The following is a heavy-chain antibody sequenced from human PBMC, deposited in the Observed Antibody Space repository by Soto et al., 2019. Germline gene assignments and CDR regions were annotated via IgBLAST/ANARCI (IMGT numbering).Heavy chain of an antibody. Sequence: EVQLVESGGGLVQPGGSLRLSCAASGFTFSSYWMSWVRQAPGKGLEWVANIKQDGSEKYYVDSVKGRFTISRDNAKKSRYLQMNSLRAEDTAVYYCARDQEDYDILPGYYIFWFDPWGQGTLVTVSS. D-gene: IGHD3-9*01. CDR1: GFTFSSYW. V-gene: IGHV3-7*05. CDR3: ARDQEDYDILPGYYIFWFDP. CDR2: IKQDGSEK. J-gene: IGHJ5*02.